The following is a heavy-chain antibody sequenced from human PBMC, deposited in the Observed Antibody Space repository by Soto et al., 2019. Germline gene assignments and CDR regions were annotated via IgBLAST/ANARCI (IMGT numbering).Heavy chain of an antibody. V-gene: IGHV4-59*08. CDR2: ISYSGNT. Sequence: PSETLSLTCTVSGGSISGYYWSWIRQPPGKGLEWIAYISYSGNTNYNPSLKSPVTISVDTSKNQISLKLSSVTAADTAVYYCARQQVVVATGSYYYSMDVWGQGTTVTVSS. CDR1: GGSISGYY. J-gene: IGHJ6*02. D-gene: IGHD2-15*01. CDR3: ARQQVVVATGSYYYSMDV.